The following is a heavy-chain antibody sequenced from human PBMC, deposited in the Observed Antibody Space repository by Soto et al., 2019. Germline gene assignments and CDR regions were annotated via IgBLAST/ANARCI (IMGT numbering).Heavy chain of an antibody. CDR3: AKGGPAYFDWLLTNFDY. J-gene: IGHJ4*02. V-gene: IGHV3-9*01. D-gene: IGHD3-9*01. CDR2: ISRNSGSI. CDR1: GFTFDDYA. Sequence: EVQLVESGGGLVQPGRSLRLSCAASGFTFDDYAMHWVRQAPGKGLEWVSGISRNSGSIGYADSVKGRFTISRDNAKNSLYLQMNSLRAEDTALYYCAKGGPAYFDWLLTNFDYWGQGTLVTVSS.